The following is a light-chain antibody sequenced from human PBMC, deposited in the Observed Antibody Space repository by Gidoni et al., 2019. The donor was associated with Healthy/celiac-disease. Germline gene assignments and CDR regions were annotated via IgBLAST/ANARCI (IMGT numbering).Light chain of an antibody. Sequence: QSVLTQPPSVSGAPGQRVTISCTGSSPNIGAGYEVPWYQQRPGTAPKLLIYVNRNRPSGGPDRFSGSMSDTSASLAITGLQAEDEADYYCQSYDSSLSALYVFGTGTKVTVL. V-gene: IGLV1-40*01. J-gene: IGLJ1*01. CDR2: VNR. CDR1: SPNIGAGYE. CDR3: QSYDSSLSALYV.